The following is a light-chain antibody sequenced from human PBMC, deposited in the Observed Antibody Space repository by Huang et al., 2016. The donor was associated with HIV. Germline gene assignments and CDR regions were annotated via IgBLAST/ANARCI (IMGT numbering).Light chain of an antibody. V-gene: IGKV3-11*01. CDR3: QQRTTWPALT. CDR2: DAS. Sequence: EIVLTQSPATLSLSPGERATLSCRASQSGGSSLAWYQQRRGQAPRLLIYDASNRATGIPARFSGSGSGTDFTLTITSLEPEDFAVYFCQQRTTWPALTFGGGTKVEIK. CDR1: QSGGSS. J-gene: IGKJ4*01.